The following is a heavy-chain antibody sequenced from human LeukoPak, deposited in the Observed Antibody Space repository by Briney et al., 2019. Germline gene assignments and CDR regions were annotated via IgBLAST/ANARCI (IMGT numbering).Heavy chain of an antibody. CDR2: IYYSGST. V-gene: IGHV4-59*08. Sequence: PSETLSLTCTVSGGSISSYYWSWIRQPPGKGLEWIGYIYYSGSTNYNPSLKSRVTISVDTSKNQFSLKLSSVTAADTAVYYCARQGGGYGSGSCGLGYYYYGMDVWGQGTTVTVSS. CDR1: GGSISSYY. CDR3: ARQGGGYGSGSCGLGYYYYGMDV. D-gene: IGHD3-10*01. J-gene: IGHJ6*02.